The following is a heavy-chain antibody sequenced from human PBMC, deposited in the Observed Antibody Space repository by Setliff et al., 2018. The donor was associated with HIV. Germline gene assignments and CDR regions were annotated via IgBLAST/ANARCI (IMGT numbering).Heavy chain of an antibody. D-gene: IGHD3-9*01. V-gene: IGHV3-74*01. CDR3: VREGWTLLRYVDWLLSYMDV. J-gene: IGHJ6*03. CDR1: GFTFSSYW. Sequence: GGSLRLSCAASGFTFSSYWMHWVRQAPGKGLVWVSRINTDGTNTNYADSVKGRFTNSRDNTKNTLYLQMNSLRVEDTAVYYCVREGWTLLRYVDWLLSYMDVWGKGTTVTVSS. CDR2: INTDGTNT.